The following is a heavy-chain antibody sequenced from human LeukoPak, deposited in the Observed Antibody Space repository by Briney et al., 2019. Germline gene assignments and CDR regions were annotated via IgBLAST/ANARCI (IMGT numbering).Heavy chain of an antibody. J-gene: IGHJ4*02. CDR3: ARVSSDRTYSSGWYMRGYFDY. Sequence: QPGGSLRLSCAASGFTFSSYEMNWVRQAPGKGLEWVSYISSSGSTIYYADSVKGRFTISRDNAKNSLYLQMNSLRAEDTAVNYCARVSSDRTYSSGWYMRGYFDYWGQGTLVTVSS. V-gene: IGHV3-48*03. D-gene: IGHD6-19*01. CDR2: ISSSGSTI. CDR1: GFTFSSYE.